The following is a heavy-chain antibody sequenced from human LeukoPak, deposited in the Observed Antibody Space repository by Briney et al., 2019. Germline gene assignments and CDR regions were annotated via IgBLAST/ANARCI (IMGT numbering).Heavy chain of an antibody. CDR2: ISSTSSYI. J-gene: IGHJ4*02. V-gene: IGHV3-21*01. D-gene: IGHD3-10*01. CDR3: ARDISYGSPW. Sequence: GGSLRLSCAASGFTFSTYSMNWVRQAPGKGLEWVSSISSTSSYIYYADSVKGRFTISRDNAKKSLYLQMNSLRAEDTAVYYCARDISYGSPWWGQGTLLTVSS. CDR1: GFTFSTYS.